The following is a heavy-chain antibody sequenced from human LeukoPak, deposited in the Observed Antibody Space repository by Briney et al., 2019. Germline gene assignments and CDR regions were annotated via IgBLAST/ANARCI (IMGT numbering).Heavy chain of an antibody. Sequence: SETLSLTCAVYGGSFSGYYWSWIRQPPGKGLEWIGEINHSGSTNYNPSLKSRVTISVDTSKNQFSLKLSSVTAADTAVYYCARQHGDYLYAFAIWGQGTMVTVSS. D-gene: IGHD4-17*01. CDR2: INHSGST. CDR1: GGSFSGYY. V-gene: IGHV4-34*01. J-gene: IGHJ3*02. CDR3: ARQHGDYLYAFAI.